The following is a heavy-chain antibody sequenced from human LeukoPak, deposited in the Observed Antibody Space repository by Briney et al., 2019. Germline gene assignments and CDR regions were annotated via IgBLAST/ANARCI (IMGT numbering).Heavy chain of an antibody. CDR3: ASDKTDYDSSGYAFDI. J-gene: IGHJ3*02. V-gene: IGHV4-59*01. Sequence: SETLSLTCTVSGGSISSYYWSWIRQPPGKGLEWIGYIYYSGSTNYNPSLKSRVTISVDTSKNQFSLKLSSVTAADTAVYYCASDKTDYDSSGYAFDIWGQGTMVTVSS. CDR2: IYYSGST. D-gene: IGHD3-22*01. CDR1: GGSISSYY.